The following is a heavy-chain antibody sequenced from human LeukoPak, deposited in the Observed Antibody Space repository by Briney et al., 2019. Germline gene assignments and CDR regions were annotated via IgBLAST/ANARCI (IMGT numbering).Heavy chain of an antibody. V-gene: IGHV4-39*01. CDR3: ATIKIAAAGKIFDY. Sequence: SETLSLTCTVSGGSISSSSYYWGWIRQPPGKGLEWIGSIYYSGSTYYNPSPKSRVTISVDTSKNQFSLKLSSVTAADTAVYYCATIKIAAAGKIFDYWGQGTLVTVSS. D-gene: IGHD6-13*01. CDR1: GGSISSSSYY. J-gene: IGHJ4*02. CDR2: IYYSGST.